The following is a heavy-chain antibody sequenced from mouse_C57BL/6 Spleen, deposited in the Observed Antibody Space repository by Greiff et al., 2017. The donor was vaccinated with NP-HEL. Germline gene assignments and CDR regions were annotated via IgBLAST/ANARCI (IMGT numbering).Heavy chain of an antibody. Sequence: EVKLMESGGGLVQPKGSLKLSCAASGFSFNTYAMNWVRQAPGKGLEWVARIRSKSNNYATYYADSVKDRFTISRDDSESMLYLQMNNLKTEDTAMYYCVRHRYDYDEGYYAMDYWGQGTSVTVSS. D-gene: IGHD2-4*01. CDR1: GFSFNTYA. CDR3: VRHRYDYDEGYYAMDY. J-gene: IGHJ4*01. V-gene: IGHV10-1*01. CDR2: IRSKSNNYAT.